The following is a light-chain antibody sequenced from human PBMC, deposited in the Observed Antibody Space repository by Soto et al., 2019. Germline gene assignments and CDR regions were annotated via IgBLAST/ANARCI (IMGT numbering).Light chain of an antibody. CDR1: SSNIGAGYD. CDR3: QSYDSSLSGYV. J-gene: IGLJ1*01. V-gene: IGLV1-40*01. Sequence: QSVLTQPPSVSGAPGQRVTISCTGSSSNIGAGYDVPWYKQLPGTAPKLLIYGNSNRPSGVPDRFSGSKSGTSASLAITGLQAEDEADYYCQSYDSSLSGYVFGTGTKLTVL. CDR2: GNS.